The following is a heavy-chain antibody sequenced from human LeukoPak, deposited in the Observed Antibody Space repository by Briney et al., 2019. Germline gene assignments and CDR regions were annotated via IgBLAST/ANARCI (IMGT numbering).Heavy chain of an antibody. J-gene: IGHJ6*02. CDR1: GGSIRSYY. Sequence: ASETLSLTCTVWGGSIRSYYWSGIRQPPGKGLEGSGNIYYSGSTNYNPSLKSRVTISVDTSKNQFSLKLSSVTAADTAVYYCAREHRPYYYYGMDVWGQGPTVTVSS. CDR3: AREHRPYYYYGMDV. V-gene: IGHV4-59*01. CDR2: IYYSGST.